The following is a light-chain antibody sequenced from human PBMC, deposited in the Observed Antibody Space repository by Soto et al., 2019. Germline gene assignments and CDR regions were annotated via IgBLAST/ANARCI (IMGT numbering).Light chain of an antibody. V-gene: IGKV1-8*01. Sequence: AIRMTQSPSSLSASTGDRVTITCRASQGISSYLAWYQQKPGKAPNLLIYAASTLQSGVPSRFSGSGSGTDFTLTISCLQCEDFATYYCQQYYSYPLFGGGTKVEIK. J-gene: IGKJ4*02. CDR3: QQYYSYPL. CDR1: QGISSY. CDR2: AAS.